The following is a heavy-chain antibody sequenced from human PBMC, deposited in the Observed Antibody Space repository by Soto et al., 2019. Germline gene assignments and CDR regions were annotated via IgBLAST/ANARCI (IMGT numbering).Heavy chain of an antibody. J-gene: IGHJ4*02. Sequence: AGSLRLSCAASEFTFSNAWITCVRQAPGKGLEWVGRIKSKTDGETIDYAAPVKGRFTISRDDSKNTLYLQMNSLKTEDTAVYYCTTDLPWTYGALGYWGQGTLVTVSS. D-gene: IGHD1-7*01. CDR3: TTDLPWTYGALGY. CDR1: EFTFSNAW. V-gene: IGHV3-15*01. CDR2: IKSKTDGETI.